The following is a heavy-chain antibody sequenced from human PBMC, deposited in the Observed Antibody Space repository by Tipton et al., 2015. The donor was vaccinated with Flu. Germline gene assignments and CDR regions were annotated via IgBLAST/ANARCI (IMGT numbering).Heavy chain of an antibody. CDR3: AKDIHNEAHYYYGMDV. V-gene: IGHV3-43*02. CDR2: ISGDGTRT. Sequence: TASGFTFVDYAIHWVRQAPGKALEWVCLISGDGTRTYYADSVKGRFTISGDNDRNALYLQMNSLSTEDSALYLSAKDIHNEAHYYYGMDVWGQGTRVTVSS. CDR1: GFTFVDYA. J-gene: IGHJ6*02. D-gene: IGHD5-24*01.